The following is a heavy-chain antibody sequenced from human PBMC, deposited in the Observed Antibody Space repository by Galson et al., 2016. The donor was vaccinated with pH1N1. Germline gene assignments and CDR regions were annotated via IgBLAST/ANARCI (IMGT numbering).Heavy chain of an antibody. CDR2: IYHSGSS. V-gene: IGHV4-38-2*02. D-gene: IGHD3-10*01. Sequence: QVQLQESGPGLVQPSQTLSLTCTVSGYSISSGYYWGWIRQPPGKGLEWIGSIYHSGSSYYNPSLKSRVTISVDTSKNQFSLKLSSVTATDTAVYYCARAGYGYFGSASYPRPYYYYYTDVWGKGTTVTVSS. CDR3: ARAGYGYFGSASYPRPYYYYYTDV. CDR1: GYSISSGYY. J-gene: IGHJ6*03.